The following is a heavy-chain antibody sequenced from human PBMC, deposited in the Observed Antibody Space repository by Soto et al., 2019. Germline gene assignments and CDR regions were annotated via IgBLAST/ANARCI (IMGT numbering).Heavy chain of an antibody. CDR3: AKDQRFLEIGNWFDP. J-gene: IGHJ5*02. CDR1: GFTFSSYA. D-gene: IGHD3-3*01. V-gene: IGHV3-23*01. Sequence: EVQLLESGGGLVQPGGSLRLSSAASGFTFSSYAMSWVRQAPGKGLEWVSAISGSGGSTYYADSVKGRFTISRDNSKNTLYLQMNSLRAEDTAVYYCAKDQRFLEIGNWFDPWGQGTLVTVSS. CDR2: ISGSGGST.